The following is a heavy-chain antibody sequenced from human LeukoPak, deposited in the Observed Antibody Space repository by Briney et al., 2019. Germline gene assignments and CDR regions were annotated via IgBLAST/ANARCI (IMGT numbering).Heavy chain of an antibody. CDR1: GGSLSGYY. J-gene: IGHJ6*02. CDR2: INHSGST. Sequence: LETLSLTCAVHGGSLSGYYWSWIRQPPGKGLEWIGEINHSGSTNYNPSLKSRVTISVDTSKNQFSLNLSSVTAADTAVYYCARVPYCSGGSCNYYYYYGMDVWGQGTTVTVSS. V-gene: IGHV4-34*01. CDR3: ARVPYCSGGSCNYYYYYGMDV. D-gene: IGHD2-15*01.